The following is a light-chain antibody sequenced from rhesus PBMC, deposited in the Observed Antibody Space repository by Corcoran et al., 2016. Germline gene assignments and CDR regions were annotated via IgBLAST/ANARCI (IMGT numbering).Light chain of an antibody. CDR1: QSLVHSYGSTY. Sequence: DVVMTQSPLALTITPGQPASISCRSSQSLVHSYGSTYLSWYQQKPGQPPRLLIYQVSNRFPGVPDRFSGSGARTDFTLKISRGEAEDVGVYYCKQYTHIPPTFGQGTKVEIK. CDR3: KQYTHIPPT. V-gene: IGKV2-64*01. CDR2: QVS. J-gene: IGKJ1*01.